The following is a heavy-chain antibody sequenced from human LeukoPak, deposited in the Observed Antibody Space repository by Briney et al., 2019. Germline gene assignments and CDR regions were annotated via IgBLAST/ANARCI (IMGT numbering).Heavy chain of an antibody. CDR2: ISSSSSYI. CDR3: ARAIVGATYDAFDI. D-gene: IGHD1-26*01. Sequence: GRSLRLSCAASGFTFNDYSMNWVRQAPGKGLEWVSSISSSSSYIYYADSVKGRFTISRDNAKNSLYVQMNSLRAEDTAVYYCARAIVGATYDAFDIWGQGTLVTVSS. V-gene: IGHV3-21*01. CDR1: GFTFNDYS. J-gene: IGHJ3*02.